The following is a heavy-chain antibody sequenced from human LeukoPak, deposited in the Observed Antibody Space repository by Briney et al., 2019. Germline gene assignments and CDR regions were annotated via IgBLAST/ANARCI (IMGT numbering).Heavy chain of an antibody. CDR3: ARGISGSLDYYYYMDV. D-gene: IGHD1-26*01. Sequence: GASVKVSCKASGYTFTSYRISWVRQAPGQGLEWMGWISAYNGNTNYAQKLQGRVTMTTDTSTSTAYMELRSLRSDDTAVYYCARGISGSLDYYYYMDVWGKGTTATVSS. J-gene: IGHJ6*03. CDR2: ISAYNGNT. CDR1: GYTFTSYR. V-gene: IGHV1-18*01.